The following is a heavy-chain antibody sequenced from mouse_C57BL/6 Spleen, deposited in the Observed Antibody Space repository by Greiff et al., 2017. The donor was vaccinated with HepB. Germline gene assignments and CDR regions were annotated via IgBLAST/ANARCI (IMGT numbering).Heavy chain of an antibody. Sequence: QVQLQQSGAELVRPGASVTLSCKASGYTFTDYEMHWVKQTPVHGLEWIGAIDPETGGTAYNQKFKGKAILTADKSSSTAYMELRSLTSEDSAVYYCTRVHSTGPSFDYWGQGTTLTVSS. V-gene: IGHV1-15*01. D-gene: IGHD4-1*02. J-gene: IGHJ2*01. CDR3: TRVHSTGPSFDY. CDR2: IDPETGGT. CDR1: GYTFTDYE.